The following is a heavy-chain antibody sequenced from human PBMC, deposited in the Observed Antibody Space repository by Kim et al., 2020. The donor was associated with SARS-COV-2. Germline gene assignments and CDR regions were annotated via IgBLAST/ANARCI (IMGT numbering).Heavy chain of an antibody. CDR3: AKDVWIRITMVQGVNFDY. Sequence: GGSLRLSCAASGFTFSSYAMSWVRQAPGKGLEWVSAISGSGGSTYYADSVKGRFTISRDNSKNTLYLQMNSLRAEDTAVYYCAKDVWIRITMVQGVNFDYWGQGSLVTVSS. D-gene: IGHD3-10*01. CDR1: GFTFSSYA. J-gene: IGHJ4*02. V-gene: IGHV3-23*01. CDR2: ISGSGGST.